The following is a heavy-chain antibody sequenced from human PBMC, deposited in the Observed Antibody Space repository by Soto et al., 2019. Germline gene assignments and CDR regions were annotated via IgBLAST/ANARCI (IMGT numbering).Heavy chain of an antibody. CDR2: IVVGSGNT. J-gene: IGHJ4*02. CDR1: TFTFTSSA. Sequence: QMQLVQSGPEVKKPGTSAKVSCKASTFTFTSSAVQWVRQARGQRLEWIGWIVVGSGNTKYAQNFQERVTITRDMSSGTAYLELSSLRSEDTAVYYCATHREGATYYFDYWGQGPLLTVSS. D-gene: IGHD1-26*01. CDR3: ATHREGATYYFDY. V-gene: IGHV1-58*01.